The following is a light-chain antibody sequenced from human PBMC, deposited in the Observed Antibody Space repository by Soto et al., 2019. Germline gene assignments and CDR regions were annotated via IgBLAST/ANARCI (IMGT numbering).Light chain of an antibody. Sequence: QSALTQPPSVSGSPGQSVTISCTGTSSDVGSYNRVSWYQQPPGTAPKLMIYEVSNRPSGVPDRFSGSKSGDTASLTISGLQAEDEADYCSSYTSSSTDVFGTGTKVTVL. J-gene: IGLJ1*01. CDR3: SSYTSSSTDV. CDR2: EVS. V-gene: IGLV2-18*02. CDR1: SSDVGSYNR.